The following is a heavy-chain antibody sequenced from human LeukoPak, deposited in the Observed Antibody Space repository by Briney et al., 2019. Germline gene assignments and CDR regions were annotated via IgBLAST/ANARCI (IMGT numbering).Heavy chain of an antibody. V-gene: IGHV4-39*07. Sequence: SETLSLTCTVSGGSISSSSYHWGWIRQPPGKGLEWIGSIYYSGSTYYNPSLKSRVTISVDTSKNQFSLKLSSVTAADTAVYYCARAASSGSAGWFDPWGQGTLVTVSS. CDR1: GGSISSSSYH. D-gene: IGHD6-19*01. J-gene: IGHJ5*02. CDR3: ARAASSGSAGWFDP. CDR2: IYYSGST.